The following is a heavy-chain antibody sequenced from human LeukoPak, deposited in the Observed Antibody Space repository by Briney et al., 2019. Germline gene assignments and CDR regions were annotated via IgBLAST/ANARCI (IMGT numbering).Heavy chain of an antibody. CDR1: GGSISSYY. D-gene: IGHD5-12*01. J-gene: IGHJ4*02. CDR2: IYYSGST. V-gene: IGHV4-59*08. Sequence: SETLSLTYTVSGGSISSYYWSWIRQPPGKGLEWIGYIYYSGSTNYNPSLKSRVTISVDTSKNQFSLKLSSVTAADTAVYYCARWGYSGYDPTLFFDYWGQGTLVTVSS. CDR3: ARWGYSGYDPTLFFDY.